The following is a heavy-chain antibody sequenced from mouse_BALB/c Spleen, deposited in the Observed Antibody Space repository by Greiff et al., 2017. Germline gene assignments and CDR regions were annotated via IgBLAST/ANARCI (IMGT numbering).Heavy chain of an antibody. CDR2: IWSGGST. Sequence: QVQLKESGPGLVQPSQSLSITCTVSGFSLTSYGVHWVRQSPGKGLEWLGVIWSGGSTDYNAAFISRLSISKDNSKSQVFFKMNSLQANDTAIYYCARKGMMVTTGYYAMDYWGQGTSVTVSS. J-gene: IGHJ4*01. CDR1: GFSLTSYG. D-gene: IGHD2-3*01. CDR3: ARKGMMVTTGYYAMDY. V-gene: IGHV2-2*02.